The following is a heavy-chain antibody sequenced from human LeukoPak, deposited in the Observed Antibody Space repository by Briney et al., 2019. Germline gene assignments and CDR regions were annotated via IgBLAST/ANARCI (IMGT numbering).Heavy chain of an antibody. J-gene: IGHJ6*03. CDR1: GYTFAGYY. D-gene: IGHD2-21*02. V-gene: IGHV1-2*02. CDR2: INPNSGGT. CDR3: ARDPRVVATRVSYMDV. Sequence: GASVKVSCKASGYTFAGYYMHWVRQAPGQGLERMGWINPNSGGTNYAQKFQGRVTMTSDTSITTTYMELSRLRSDDTAVYYCARDPRVVATRVSYMDVWGKGTTVTVSS.